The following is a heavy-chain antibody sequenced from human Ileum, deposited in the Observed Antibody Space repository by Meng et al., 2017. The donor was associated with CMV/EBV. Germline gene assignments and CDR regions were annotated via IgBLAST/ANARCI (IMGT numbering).Heavy chain of an antibody. CDR1: GYSFTNYW. CDR3: ARLHNNYYNSESYFVHFDY. Sequence: GASLKISCNGSGYSFTNYWIGWVRQMPGKGLEWMGIIYPGDSDTKYSPSYQGQVTISADKSISTAYLQWRSLKASDTAIYYCARLHNNYYNSESYFVHFDYWGQGTLVTVSS. J-gene: IGHJ4*02. D-gene: IGHD3-10*01. V-gene: IGHV5-51*01. CDR2: IYPGDSDT.